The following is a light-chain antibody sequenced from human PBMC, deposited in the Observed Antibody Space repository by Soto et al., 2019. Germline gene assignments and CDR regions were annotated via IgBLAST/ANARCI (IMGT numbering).Light chain of an antibody. CDR2: DAS. CDR1: HRVNTY. V-gene: IGKV3-15*01. CDR3: QQYNNWPLT. J-gene: IGKJ4*01. Sequence: EIVLTQSPATLSVSPVEGATLSCRASHRVNTYLAWYQQRPGQAPRLLIYDASTRATGIPARFSGSGSGTEFTLTISSLQSEDFAVYYCQQYNNWPLTFGGGTKVDIK.